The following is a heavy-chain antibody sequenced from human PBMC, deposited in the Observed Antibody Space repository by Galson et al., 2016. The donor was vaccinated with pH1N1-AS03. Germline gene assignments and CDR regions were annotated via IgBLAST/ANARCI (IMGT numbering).Heavy chain of an antibody. CDR3: ARGSGSPHWFDP. V-gene: IGHV3-23*01. Sequence: SLRLPCAASGFTFSIYAMHWVRQAPGKGLEWVSGVGGVDGSLWYAESVKGRFTVSRDNSKGPLDLQMNSLRADDTAVYYCARGSGSPHWFDPWGQGTLVTVSS. CDR1: GFTFSIYA. J-gene: IGHJ5*02. D-gene: IGHD3-3*01. CDR2: VGGVDGSL.